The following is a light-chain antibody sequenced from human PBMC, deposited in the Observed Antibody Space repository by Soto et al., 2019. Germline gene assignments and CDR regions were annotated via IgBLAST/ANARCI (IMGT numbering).Light chain of an antibody. CDR1: QSVNTN. CDR3: QQYNMWPIT. J-gene: IGKJ5*01. Sequence: IVMTQSPVSLSVSPGERATLSCRASQSVNTNLAWYQQKPGQVPRLVNYGVSTRATDFPARFSGSGSGTDFSLTISSVQSEYFDVYYCQQYNMWPITFGQGTRLEIK. CDR2: GVS. V-gene: IGKV3-15*01.